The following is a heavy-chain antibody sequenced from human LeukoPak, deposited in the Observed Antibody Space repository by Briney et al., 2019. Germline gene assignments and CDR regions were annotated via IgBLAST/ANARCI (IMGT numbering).Heavy chain of an antibody. Sequence: ASVKVSCKASGYTFTSYAMHWVRQAPGQRLEGMGWINAGNGNTKYSQEFQGRVTITRDTSASTAYMELSSLRSEDMAVYYCARGYYYDSSGYDFWGQGTLVTVSS. CDR1: GYTFTSYA. V-gene: IGHV1-3*03. D-gene: IGHD3-22*01. CDR2: INAGNGNT. J-gene: IGHJ4*02. CDR3: ARGYYYDSSGYDF.